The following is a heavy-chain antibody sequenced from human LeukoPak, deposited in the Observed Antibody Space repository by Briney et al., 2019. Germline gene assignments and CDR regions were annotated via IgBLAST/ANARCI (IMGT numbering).Heavy chain of an antibody. CDR3: ARDTGGLWYFDY. D-gene: IGHD1-26*01. J-gene: IGHJ4*02. CDR2: INPNSGGT. Sequence: ASVKVSCKASGYTFTGYYMHWVRQAPGQGLEWMGWINPNSGGTNCAQKFQGRVTMTRDTSISTAYMELSRLRSDDTAVYYCARDTGGLWYFDYWGQGTLVTVSS. V-gene: IGHV1-2*02. CDR1: GYTFTGYY.